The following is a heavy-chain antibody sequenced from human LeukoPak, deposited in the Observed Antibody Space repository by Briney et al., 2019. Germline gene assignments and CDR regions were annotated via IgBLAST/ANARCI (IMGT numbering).Heavy chain of an antibody. CDR1: GGSISSSSYY. V-gene: IGHV4-39*01. J-gene: IGHJ4*02. CDR3: ARLRIVGATIDY. CDR2: IYYSGST. D-gene: IGHD1-26*01. Sequence: SSETLSLTCTVSGGSISSSSYYWGWIRQPPGKGLEWIGSIYYSGSTCYNPSLKSRVTISVDTSKNQFSLKLSSVTAADTAVYYCARLRIVGATIDYWGQGTLVTVSS.